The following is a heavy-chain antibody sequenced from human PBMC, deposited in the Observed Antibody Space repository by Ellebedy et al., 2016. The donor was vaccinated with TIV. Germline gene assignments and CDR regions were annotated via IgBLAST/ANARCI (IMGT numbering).Heavy chain of an antibody. V-gene: IGHV4-59*06. CDR3: AGSSGSSRIDY. J-gene: IGHJ4*02. Sequence: SETLSLTCTVSGGSISSYYWSWIRQPPGKGLEWIGYSCYSGSTYYGPSLKSRVTISEDTSKNQFSLKLSSVTAADTAVYYCAGSSGSSRIDYWGQGTLVTVSS. D-gene: IGHD6-6*01. CDR1: GGSISSYY. CDR2: SCYSGST.